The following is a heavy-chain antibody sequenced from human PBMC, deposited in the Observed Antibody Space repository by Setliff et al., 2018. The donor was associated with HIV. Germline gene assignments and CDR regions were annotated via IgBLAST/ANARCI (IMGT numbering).Heavy chain of an antibody. V-gene: IGHV1-69*10. Sequence: SVKVSCKASGDTFSSYAISWVRQAPGQGLEWMGGIIPILGIANYAQKFQGRVSITADESTTTVYLEVRSLRSDDTAFYYCGRDDQPTYPYGSGTYRALADWGQGTLVTVSS. CDR2: IIPILGIA. D-gene: IGHD3-10*01. CDR1: GDTFSSYA. J-gene: IGHJ4*02. CDR3: GRDDQPTYPYGSGTYRALAD.